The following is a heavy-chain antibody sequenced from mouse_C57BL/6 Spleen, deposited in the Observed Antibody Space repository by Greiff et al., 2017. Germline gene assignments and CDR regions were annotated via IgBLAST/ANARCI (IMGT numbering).Heavy chain of an antibody. V-gene: IGHV1-81*01. D-gene: IGHD3-2*02. CDR2: IYPRSGNT. CDR1: GYTFTSYG. Sequence: QVQLQQSGAELARPGASVKLSCKASGYTFTSYGISWVKQRTGQGLEWIGEIYPRSGNTYYNEKFKGKGTLTADKSARTAYMELRSLTSEDSSVYFCARRAAQAPFDYWGQGTTLTVSS. CDR3: ARRAAQAPFDY. J-gene: IGHJ2*01.